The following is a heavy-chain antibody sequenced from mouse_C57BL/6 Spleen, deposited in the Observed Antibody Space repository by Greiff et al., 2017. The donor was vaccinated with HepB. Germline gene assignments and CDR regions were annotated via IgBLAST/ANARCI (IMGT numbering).Heavy chain of an antibody. CDR3: ARRDYDAMDY. CDR2: IYPGDGDT. CDR1: GYAFSSSW. V-gene: IGHV1-82*01. J-gene: IGHJ4*01. Sequence: VQLKESGPELVKPGASVKISCKASGYAFSSSWMNWVKQRPGKGLEWIGRIYPGDGDTNYNGKFKGKATLTADKSSSTAYMQLSSLTSEDSAVYFCARRDYDAMDYWGQGTSVTVSS.